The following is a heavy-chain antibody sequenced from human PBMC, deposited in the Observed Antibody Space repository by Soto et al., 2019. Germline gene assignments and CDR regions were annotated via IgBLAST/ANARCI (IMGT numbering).Heavy chain of an antibody. CDR2: INPSGGST. J-gene: IGHJ4*02. V-gene: IGHV1-46*01. CDR3: ARDLDLRISGGHQFDY. Sequence: ASVKVSCKASGYTFTSYYMHWVRQAPGQGLEWMGIINPSGGSTSYAQKFQGRVTMTRDTSTSTVYMELSSLRSEDTAVYYCARDLDLRISGGHQFDYWGQGTLVTVSS. D-gene: IGHD1-26*01. CDR1: GYTFTSYY.